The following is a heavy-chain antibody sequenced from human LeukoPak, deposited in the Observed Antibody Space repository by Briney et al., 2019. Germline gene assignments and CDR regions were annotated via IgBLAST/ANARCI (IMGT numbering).Heavy chain of an antibody. CDR1: GYTFTSYD. J-gene: IGHJ4*02. CDR2: MNPNSGNT. CDR3: ARGFTMVRGVIMNY. D-gene: IGHD3-10*01. Sequence: GASVKVSCKASGYTFTSYDINWVRQATGQGLEWMGWMNPNSGNTGYAQKFQGRVTMTRNTSISTAYMELSSLRSEDTAVYYCARGFTMVRGVIMNYWGQGTLVTVSS. V-gene: IGHV1-8*01.